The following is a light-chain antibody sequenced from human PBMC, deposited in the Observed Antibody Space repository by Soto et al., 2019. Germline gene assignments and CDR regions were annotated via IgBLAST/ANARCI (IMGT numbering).Light chain of an antibody. CDR1: QGFTNY. CDR2: AAS. V-gene: IGKV1-27*01. Sequence: DFQMTQSPSSLSASVGDTVTLTCRASQGFTNYLAWYQQKPGKAPKLLIYAASTLQSGVPPRFSGSGSGTHFTLTISSLQPEDAATYYCQKYNTATYTFGQGTRLEIK. J-gene: IGKJ5*01. CDR3: QKYNTATYT.